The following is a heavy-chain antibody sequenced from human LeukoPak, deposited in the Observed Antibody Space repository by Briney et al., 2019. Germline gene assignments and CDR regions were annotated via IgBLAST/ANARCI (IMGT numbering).Heavy chain of an antibody. D-gene: IGHD2-2*02. CDR2: IHTSGST. J-gene: IGHJ3*02. CDR3: ARGICSSTSCYTPGAFDI. V-gene: IGHV4-4*07. Sequence: PSETLSLTCTVSGGSISNSYWSWIRQPAGKGLEWIGRIHTSGSTNYNPSLKSRVTMSVDTSKNQFSLKLSSVTAANTAVYYCARGICSSTSCYTPGAFDIWGQGTMVTVSS. CDR1: GGSISNSY.